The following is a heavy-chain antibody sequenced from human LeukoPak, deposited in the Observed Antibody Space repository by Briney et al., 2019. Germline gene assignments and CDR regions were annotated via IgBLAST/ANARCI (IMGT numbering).Heavy chain of an antibody. V-gene: IGHV1-18*01. CDR2: ISAYNGNT. CDR3: ATSRYGSGSYYKAPGY. D-gene: IGHD3-10*01. CDR1: GYTFTSYG. Sequence: GASVKVSCKASGYTFTSYGISWVRQAPGQGLEWMGWISAYNGNTNYAEKLQGRVTMTTDTSTSTAYMDLRSLRSDDTAVYYCATSRYGSGSYYKAPGYWGQGTLVTVSS. J-gene: IGHJ4*02.